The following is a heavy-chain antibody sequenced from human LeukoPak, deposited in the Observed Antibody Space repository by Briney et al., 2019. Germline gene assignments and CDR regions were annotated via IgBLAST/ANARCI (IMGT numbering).Heavy chain of an antibody. V-gene: IGHV3-7*01. CDR1: GLTFTGFW. CDR3: SGRDSSRSPRAY. J-gene: IGHJ4*02. Sequence: GGSLRLSCAASGLTFTGFWMNWVRLAPGRGLEWLANIKPDGNEKYYVDSVKGRLAISRDNAKNEVYLEMNSLRAEDTGVYYCSGRDSSRSPRAYWGQGTLVRVSS. D-gene: IGHD2-2*01. CDR2: IKPDGNEK.